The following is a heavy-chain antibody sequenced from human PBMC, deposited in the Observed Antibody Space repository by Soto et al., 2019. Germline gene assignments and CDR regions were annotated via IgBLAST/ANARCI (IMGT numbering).Heavy chain of an antibody. Sequence: QVQLVEAGGGVVQPGRSLRLSCGASGFTFNSHGMHWVRQAPGKGLEWVAVISYEGSNNFYAESVQGRFTISRDNSKNTLYLQMNSLRREDTAVYYCARGAEYQLLSRDYFYSMDVWRHGTTVPVSS. D-gene: IGHD2-2*01. J-gene: IGHJ6*02. CDR2: ISYEGSNN. CDR3: ARGAEYQLLSRDYFYSMDV. CDR1: GFTFNSHG. V-gene: IGHV3-30*03.